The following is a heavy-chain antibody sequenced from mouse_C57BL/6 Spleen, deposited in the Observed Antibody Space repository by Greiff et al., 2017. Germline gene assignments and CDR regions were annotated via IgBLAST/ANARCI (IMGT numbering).Heavy chain of an antibody. CDR2: IRHKANGYTT. CDR1: GFTFPDYY. V-gene: IGHV7-3*01. CDR3: ARLGCYYDY. J-gene: IGHJ2*01. Sequence: DVMLVESGGGLVQPGGSLSLSCAASGFTFPDYYMSWVRQPPGKALEWLGFIRHKANGYTTEYSASVKGRFTISRDNSQSILYLQMNALRAEDSATYYCARLGCYYDYWGQGTTLTVSS. D-gene: IGHD2-3*01.